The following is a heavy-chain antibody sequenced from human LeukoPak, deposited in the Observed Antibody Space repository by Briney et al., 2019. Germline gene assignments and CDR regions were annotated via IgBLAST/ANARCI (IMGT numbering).Heavy chain of an antibody. V-gene: IGHV3-48*03. CDR3: ARVRPHCSGGSCYSLYYYYMDV. D-gene: IGHD2-15*01. Sequence: PGGSLRLSCAASGFTFSSYEMNWVRQAPGKGLEWVSYISSSGSTIYYADSVKGRFTISRDNAKNSLYLQMNSLRAEDTAVYYCARVRPHCSGGSCYSLYYYYMDVWGKGTTVTVSS. CDR2: ISSSGSTI. J-gene: IGHJ6*03. CDR1: GFTFSSYE.